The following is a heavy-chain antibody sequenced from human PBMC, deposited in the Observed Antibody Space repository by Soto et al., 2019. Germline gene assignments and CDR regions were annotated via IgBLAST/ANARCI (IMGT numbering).Heavy chain of an antibody. D-gene: IGHD2-15*01. J-gene: IGHJ3*01. CDR3: SRGGFHNGFDV. CDR1: GFTFRSYW. Sequence: EVQLAESGGASVQPGGSVRLSCASSGFTFRSYWMHWVRQATRKGLVWVARIDNDGTGSIYADSVRGRFTISRDNAYNTVYLHMSSLRSDDTAVYYCSRGGFHNGFDVGGQGTMVTFSS. V-gene: IGHV3-74*01. CDR2: IDNDGTGS.